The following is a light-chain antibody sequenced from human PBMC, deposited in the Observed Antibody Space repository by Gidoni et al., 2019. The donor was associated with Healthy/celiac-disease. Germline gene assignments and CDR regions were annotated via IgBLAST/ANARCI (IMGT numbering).Light chain of an antibody. CDR2: DAS. CDR3: QQRSDWPLT. J-gene: IGKJ4*01. Sequence: ILFPQSPATLSLSQGDSATLSCRASQRVRNYLAWYQQKRGQPPRLLIHDASSRATGLPARFSGSGSGTDFTLTISSLEPEDFATYYCQQRSDWPLTFGGGTKVEIK. V-gene: IGKV3-11*01. CDR1: QRVRNY.